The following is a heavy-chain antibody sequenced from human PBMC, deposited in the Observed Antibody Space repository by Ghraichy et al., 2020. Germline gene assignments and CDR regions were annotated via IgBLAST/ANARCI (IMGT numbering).Heavy chain of an antibody. CDR1: GFTFSSYG. Sequence: GGSPRLSCAASGFTFSSYGMHWVRQAPGKGLEWVAVIWYDGSNKYYADSVKGRFTISRDNSKNTLYLQMNSLRAEDTAVYYCARSGLIAVAGKNYYYYYGMDVWGQGTTVTVSS. J-gene: IGHJ6*02. CDR2: IWYDGSNK. CDR3: ARSGLIAVAGKNYYYYYGMDV. V-gene: IGHV3-33*01. D-gene: IGHD6-19*01.